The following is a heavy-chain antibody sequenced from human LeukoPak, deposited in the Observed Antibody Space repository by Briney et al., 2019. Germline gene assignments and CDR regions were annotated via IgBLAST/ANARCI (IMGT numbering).Heavy chain of an antibody. CDR3: AKDGPYRDGYNYRSYFDY. CDR2: IWYDGSNK. J-gene: IGHJ4*02. Sequence: PGGSLRLSCAASGFTFSSYGMHWVRQAPGKGLEWVAVIWYDGSNKYYADSVKGRFTISRDNSKNTLYLQMNSLRAEDTAVYYCAKDGPYRDGYNYRSYFDYWGQGTLVTVSS. CDR1: GFTFSSYG. V-gene: IGHV3-30*02. D-gene: IGHD5-24*01.